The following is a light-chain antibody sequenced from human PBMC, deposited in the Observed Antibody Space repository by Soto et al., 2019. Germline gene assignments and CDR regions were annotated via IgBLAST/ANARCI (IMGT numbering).Light chain of an antibody. V-gene: IGLV2-14*01. Sequence: QSALTQPASVSGSPGQSITISCTGTSSDVGGYNYVSWYQQHPGKAPKLMIYEVSNRPSGVSNRFSGSKSGNTASLTISGLQAEDEADYNCSSYTSSSTLVFGGETKLTVL. CDR1: SSDVGGYNY. CDR2: EVS. J-gene: IGLJ2*01. CDR3: SSYTSSSTLV.